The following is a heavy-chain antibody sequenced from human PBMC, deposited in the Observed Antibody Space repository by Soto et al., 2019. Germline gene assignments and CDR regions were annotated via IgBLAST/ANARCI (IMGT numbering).Heavy chain of an antibody. V-gene: IGHV1-69*12. J-gene: IGHJ3*02. CDR2: IIPIFGTA. Sequence: QVQLVQSGAEVKKPGSSVKVSCKASGGTFSSYAISWVRQAPGQGLEWMGGIIPIFGTANYEQKFQGRVTITADDSPSTAYMELSSLGSEDTAVYYCARDQTGTAQDAFDIWGQGTMVTVSS. CDR3: ARDQTGTAQDAFDI. D-gene: IGHD1-1*01. CDR1: GGTFSSYA.